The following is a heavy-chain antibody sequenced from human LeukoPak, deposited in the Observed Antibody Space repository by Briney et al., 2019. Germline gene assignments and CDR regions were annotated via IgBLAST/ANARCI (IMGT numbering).Heavy chain of an antibody. V-gene: IGHV4-34*01. CDR1: GGSFSGYY. CDR2: INHSGST. Sequence: SETLSLTCAVYGGSFSGYYWSWIRQPPGKGLEWIGEINHSGSTNYNPSLKSRVTISVDTSKNQFSLKLSSVTAADTAVYYCARGGYYYGSGSYYKGRMYYYYMDVRGKGTTVTVSS. CDR3: ARGGYYYGSGSYYKGRMYYYYMDV. D-gene: IGHD3-10*01. J-gene: IGHJ6*03.